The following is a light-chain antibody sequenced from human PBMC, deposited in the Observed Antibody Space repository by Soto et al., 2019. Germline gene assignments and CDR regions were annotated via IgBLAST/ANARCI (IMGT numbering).Light chain of an antibody. CDR2: DAS. CDR1: QNINAW. J-gene: IGKJ1*01. Sequence: DIHMTQSPSSLSVSVGDRVTITCRTSQNINAWLAWYQQRPGQAPKLLIYDASSVQSGVPSRFSGSGSGTEFTLTITSLQPDDSATYCCQHYSLYSPWTCGQGTKVEIK. CDR3: QHYSLYSPWT. V-gene: IGKV1-5*01.